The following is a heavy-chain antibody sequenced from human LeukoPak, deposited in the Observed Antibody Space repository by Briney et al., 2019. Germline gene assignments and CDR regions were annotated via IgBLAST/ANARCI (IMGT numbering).Heavy chain of an antibody. V-gene: IGHV3-23*01. CDR1: GFSFSLFG. Sequence: GGSLRLSCGASGFSFSLFGMNWVRQAPGKGLEWVSTISGSGYSTYYADSVKGRFTISSDNSKNMLFLQMNSLRAEDTAAYYCAKATYTSSWNLYFDYWGQGTLVTVSS. J-gene: IGHJ4*02. CDR2: ISGSGYST. D-gene: IGHD6-13*01. CDR3: AKATYTSSWNLYFDY.